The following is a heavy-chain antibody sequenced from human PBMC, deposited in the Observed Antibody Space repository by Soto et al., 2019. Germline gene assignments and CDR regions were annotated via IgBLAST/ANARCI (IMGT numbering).Heavy chain of an antibody. J-gene: IGHJ6*03. Sequence: ASVKVSCKASGYTFTSYDINWVRQATGQGLEWMGWMNPNSGNTGYAQKFQGRVTTTRNTSISTAYMELSSLRSEDTAVYYCAILSRDIVLMVYAPRYYYYMDVWGKGTMVTVSS. CDR2: MNPNSGNT. CDR3: AILSRDIVLMVYAPRYYYYMDV. CDR1: GYTFTSYD. D-gene: IGHD2-8*01. V-gene: IGHV1-8*01.